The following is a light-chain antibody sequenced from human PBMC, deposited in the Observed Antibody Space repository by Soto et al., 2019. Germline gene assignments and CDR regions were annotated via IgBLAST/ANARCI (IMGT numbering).Light chain of an antibody. Sequence: DIQMTQSPSTLSASVGDSVTITCRASQNIASWLAWYQQTPGKAPKLLIYGASTSESGVPSRFSGGGSGLEFTLTIRNLQPSDFVTYYWQKYNSYYATFDQGTRLEIK. CDR2: GAS. J-gene: IGKJ5*01. CDR3: QKYNSYYAT. V-gene: IGKV1-5*01. CDR1: QNIASW.